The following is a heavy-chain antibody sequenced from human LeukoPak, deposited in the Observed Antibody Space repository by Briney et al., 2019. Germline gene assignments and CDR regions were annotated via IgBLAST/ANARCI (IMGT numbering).Heavy chain of an antibody. CDR2: INPNSGGT. Sequence: ASVKVSCKASGYTFTGYYMHWVRQGPGQGLEWMGWINPNSGGTNYAQKFQGRVTMTRDTSIPPAYMELSTLRSDDTAVYYCARDVGEYCSSTNCYASHYWGQGTLVTVSS. J-gene: IGHJ4*02. CDR1: GYTFTGYY. CDR3: ARDVGEYCSSTNCYASHY. D-gene: IGHD2-2*01. V-gene: IGHV1-2*02.